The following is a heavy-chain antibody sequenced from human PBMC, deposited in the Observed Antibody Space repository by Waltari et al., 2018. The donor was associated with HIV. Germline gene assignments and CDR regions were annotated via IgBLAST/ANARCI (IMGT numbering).Heavy chain of an antibody. J-gene: IGHJ3*02. D-gene: IGHD3-22*01. CDR2: VSFDGSSA. V-gene: IGHV3-30-3*01. Sequence: QDQLVESGGGVVQPGRSLRLSCAASGFPFSRYAMHWVRQAPGNGLEWVAVVSFDGSSAYYADSVKGRFTISKYNPKDTLYLQMKSLITEDTAVYFCARDSLYSDSSGYYFRPFDMWGQGTMVTVSS. CDR3: ARDSLYSDSSGYYFRPFDM. CDR1: GFPFSRYA.